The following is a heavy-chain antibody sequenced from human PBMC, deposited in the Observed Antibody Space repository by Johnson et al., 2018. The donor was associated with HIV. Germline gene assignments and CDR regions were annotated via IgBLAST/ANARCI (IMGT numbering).Heavy chain of an antibody. CDR1: GFTFSNYG. D-gene: IGHD6-13*01. V-gene: IGHV3-23*04. CDR3: ALKQLVTMDDAFDI. J-gene: IGHJ3*02. Sequence: VQLVESGGGVVQPGKSLRLSCAASGFTFSNYGMHWVRQAPGKGLEWVSAISGSGGSTYYADSVKGRFTISRDNSKNTLYLQMNSLRAEDTAVYYCALKQLVTMDDAFDIWGQGTMVTVSS. CDR2: ISGSGGST.